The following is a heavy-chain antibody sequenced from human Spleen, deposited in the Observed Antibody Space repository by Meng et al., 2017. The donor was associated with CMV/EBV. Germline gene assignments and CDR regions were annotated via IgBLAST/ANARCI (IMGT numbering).Heavy chain of an antibody. CDR1: GGSVSSDSYY. CDR2: VYYTGRT. CDR3: ARGIFGVVMGQYYGLDV. V-gene: IGHV4-61*01. D-gene: IGHD3-3*01. Sequence: SETLSLTCTVSGGSVSSDSYYWSWIRQPPGKGLEWIGYVYYTGRTNYNPSLKSRITISVDTSTHQFSLTMNSVTAADTAVYYCARGIFGVVMGQYYGLDVWGQGTTVTVSS. J-gene: IGHJ6*02.